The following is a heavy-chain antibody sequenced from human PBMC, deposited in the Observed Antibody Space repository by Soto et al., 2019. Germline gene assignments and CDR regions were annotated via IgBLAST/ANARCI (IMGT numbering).Heavy chain of an antibody. V-gene: IGHV4-34*01. Sequence: SETLSLTCSIYSGSFSGYYWSWIRQPPGKGLEWIGEISQSGNTNYSPSLKSRVSISIDTSKKQFSLNLASVSAADTAVYYCARAPKVSGSSQTRPDFWGQGTLVTVSS. CDR2: ISQSGNT. J-gene: IGHJ4*02. D-gene: IGHD6-6*01. CDR3: ARAPKVSGSSQTRPDF. CDR1: SGSFSGYY.